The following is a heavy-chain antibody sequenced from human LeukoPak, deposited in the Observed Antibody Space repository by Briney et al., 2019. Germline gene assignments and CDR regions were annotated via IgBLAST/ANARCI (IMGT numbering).Heavy chain of an antibody. CDR1: GYTFTSYY. V-gene: IGHV1-46*01. D-gene: IGHD1-26*01. CDR2: INPNGGST. Sequence: GASVKVSCKASGYTFTSYYIHWVRQAPGQGLEWMGVINPNGGSTSYSQKFHARVTMTEDTSTSTINMELRSLRSDDTAVYYCARDHSGEGSTPGLYWGQGTLVTVSS. CDR3: ARDHSGEGSTPGLY. J-gene: IGHJ4*02.